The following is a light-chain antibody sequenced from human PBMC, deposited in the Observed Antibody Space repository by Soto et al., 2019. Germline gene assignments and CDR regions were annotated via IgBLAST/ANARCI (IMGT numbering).Light chain of an antibody. Sequence: QSVLTQPPSASGTPGQRVTISCSGSSSNIGSNYVYWYQQLPGTAPKLLIYRNNQRPSGVPDRFSGSKSGTSASLAISGLRSEDEADYYCAAWDDSLSANYVFGTGTKVTVI. V-gene: IGLV1-47*01. J-gene: IGLJ1*01. CDR3: AAWDDSLSANYV. CDR2: RNN. CDR1: SSNIGSNY.